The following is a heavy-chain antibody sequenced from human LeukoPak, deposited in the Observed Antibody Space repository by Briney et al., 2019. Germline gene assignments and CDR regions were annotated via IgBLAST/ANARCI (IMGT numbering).Heavy chain of an antibody. CDR3: ARDNPYGDYVDY. V-gene: IGHV4-61*02. Sequence: MPSQTLSLTCTVSGNPISSGDNYWRWLRQPAGKRLEWIGRIYTSGSTNYNPSLKSRITISVDTSKNQFSLKLSSVTAADTAVYYCARDNPYGDYVDYWGQGTLVTVSS. J-gene: IGHJ4*02. CDR2: IYTSGST. D-gene: IGHD4-17*01. CDR1: GNPISSGDNY.